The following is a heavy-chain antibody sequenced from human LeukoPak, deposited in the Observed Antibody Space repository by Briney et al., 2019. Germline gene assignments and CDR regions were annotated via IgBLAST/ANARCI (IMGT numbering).Heavy chain of an antibody. CDR3: ARALENTFYYYGSGSYSYYFDY. J-gene: IGHJ4*02. CDR1: GFTVNSNY. CDR2: IYSGGST. D-gene: IGHD3-10*01. Sequence: GGSLRLSCAASGFTVNSNYMIWVRQAPGKGLEWVSIIYSGGSTYYADSVKGRFTISRDNAKNSLYLQMNSLRAEDTAVYYCARALENTFYYYGSGSYSYYFDYWGQGTLVTVSS. V-gene: IGHV3-53*01.